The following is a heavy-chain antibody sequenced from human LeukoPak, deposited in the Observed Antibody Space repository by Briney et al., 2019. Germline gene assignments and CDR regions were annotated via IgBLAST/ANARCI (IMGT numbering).Heavy chain of an antibody. J-gene: IGHJ5*02. D-gene: IGHD3-22*01. V-gene: IGHV4-38-2*01. CDR3: ARRRDSGYYHA. Sequence: SSETLSLTCAVSGYSISSGYYWGWIRQPPGKGLEWNGSIYHSWSTYYNPSLKSRGTISVDTAKNEVSLNVSSVTAADTAVYYCARRRDSGYYHAWGQGTLVTVSS. CDR1: GYSISSGYY. CDR2: IYHSWST.